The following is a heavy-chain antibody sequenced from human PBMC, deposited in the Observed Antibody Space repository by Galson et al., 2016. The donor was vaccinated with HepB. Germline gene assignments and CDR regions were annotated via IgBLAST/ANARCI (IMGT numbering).Heavy chain of an antibody. CDR2: INHSGII. D-gene: IGHD3-10*01. J-gene: IGHJ6*02. CDR1: GGSFSDNS. Sequence: SETLSLTCAVYGGSFSDNSWSWIRQSPGKGLEWIAEINHSGIINYNPSRESQVTISLDTSKNQFSLKVRSVTAADTAVYYCARGRRSRGMNMVWGRIETAEFFYGMDVWGQGTTVIVS. CDR3: ARGRRSRGMNMVWGRIETAEFFYGMDV. V-gene: IGHV4-34*01.